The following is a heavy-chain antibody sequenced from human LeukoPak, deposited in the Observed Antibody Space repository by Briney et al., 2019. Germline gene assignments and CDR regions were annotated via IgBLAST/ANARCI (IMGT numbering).Heavy chain of an antibody. CDR1: GFTFSSYA. CDR2: ISSNGGST. J-gene: IGHJ4*02. V-gene: IGHV3-64*01. D-gene: IGHD1-26*01. Sequence: QPGGSLRLSCAASGFTFSSYAMHWVRQAPGKGLEYVSAISSNGGSTYYANSVKGRFTISRDNSKNTLYLQMGSLRAEDMAVYYCAREMGGSYFPNYDYWGQGALVTVSS. CDR3: AREMGGSYFPNYDY.